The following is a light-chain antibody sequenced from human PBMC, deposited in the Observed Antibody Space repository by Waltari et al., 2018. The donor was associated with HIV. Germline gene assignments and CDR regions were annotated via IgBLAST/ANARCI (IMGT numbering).Light chain of an antibody. J-gene: IGLJ2*01. CDR2: HDD. V-gene: IGLV1-36*01. Sequence: QSVLTQSPSVSEAPGQRVTISCSGSNPTIGSHPVTWYRQSPGKPPRLLVYHDDLILSGVSDRLSASKSGTSASLAINDLQSEDESLYYCATWDDGLNALLFGGGTKVTVL. CDR1: NPTIGSHP. CDR3: ATWDDGLNALL.